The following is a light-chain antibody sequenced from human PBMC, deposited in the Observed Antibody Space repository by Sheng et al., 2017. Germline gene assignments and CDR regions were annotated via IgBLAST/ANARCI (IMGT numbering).Light chain of an antibody. CDR3: QQSHSIPRT. CDR1: QTITTY. Sequence: DIQMTQSPSSLSAFIGDRVTITCRASQTITTYLNWYQQKPGKPPKVLIYGASNLQSGVPSRFSGSGSGTDFTLTISSLQPEDSATYYCQQSHSIPRTFGQGTKVE. J-gene: IGKJ1*01. CDR2: GAS. V-gene: IGKV1-39*01.